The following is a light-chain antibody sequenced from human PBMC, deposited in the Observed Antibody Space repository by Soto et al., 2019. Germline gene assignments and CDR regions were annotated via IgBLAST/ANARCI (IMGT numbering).Light chain of an antibody. CDR1: QSVSNN. CDR3: QQSNDWWT. V-gene: IGKV3-15*01. Sequence: EIVMTQSPATLSVSPGERATLSCRASQSVSNNLAWYQQKPGQAPRLLIYGASTRATGIPAGFSGSGSGTEFTLTISSLQSEDFAVYYCQQSNDWWTFGQGTKV. CDR2: GAS. J-gene: IGKJ1*01.